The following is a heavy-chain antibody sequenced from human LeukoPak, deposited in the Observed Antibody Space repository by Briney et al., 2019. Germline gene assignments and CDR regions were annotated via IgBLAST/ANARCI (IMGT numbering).Heavy chain of an antibody. V-gene: IGHV5-51*01. D-gene: IGHD5-24*01. CDR2: IYPGDSDT. J-gene: IGHJ4*02. CDR1: GYRFTSYW. Sequence: GESLKISCKGSGYRFTSYWIGWVRQMPGKGLEWMGIIYPGDSDTRYSPSFQGQVTISADQSISTAYLQWSSLKASDTAMYYCARRSRDGYNYLRLYYFDYWGQGTLVTVSS. CDR3: ARRSRDGYNYLRLYYFDY.